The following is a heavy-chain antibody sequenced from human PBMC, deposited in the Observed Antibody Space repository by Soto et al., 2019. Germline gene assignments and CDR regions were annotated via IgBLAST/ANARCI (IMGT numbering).Heavy chain of an antibody. CDR3: VRDGGP. CDR1: GFTFSTYD. Sequence: EVQLVASGGGLVQPGGSLRLSCAASGFTFSTYDMHWVRQGTEKGLEWVSAIGTTGDTYYLDSVKGRFTISRENAKNSLYLQMSSLRAGDTAIYYCVRDGGPWGQGTLVTVSS. D-gene: IGHD3-3*01. CDR2: IGTTGDT. J-gene: IGHJ5*02. V-gene: IGHV3-13*01.